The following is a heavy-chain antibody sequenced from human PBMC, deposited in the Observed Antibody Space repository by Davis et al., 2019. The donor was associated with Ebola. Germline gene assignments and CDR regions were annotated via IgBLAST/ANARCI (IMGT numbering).Heavy chain of an antibody. J-gene: IGHJ6*02. V-gene: IGHV3-21*05. CDR2: ISSSSSYT. Sequence: GESLKISCAASGFTFSSYSMNWVRQAPGKGLEWVSYISSSSSYTNYADSVKGRFTISRDNAKNSLYLQMNSLRAEDTAVYYCARDTHYGELLYYYGMDVWGQGTTVTVSS. CDR1: GFTFSSYS. D-gene: IGHD4-17*01. CDR3: ARDTHYGELLYYYGMDV.